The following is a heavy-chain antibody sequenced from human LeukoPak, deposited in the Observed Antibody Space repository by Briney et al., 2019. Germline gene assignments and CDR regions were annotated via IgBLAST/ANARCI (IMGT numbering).Heavy chain of an antibody. D-gene: IGHD6-19*01. CDR1: GCTFSNYW. J-gene: IGHJ5*02. CDR2: INSDGSTT. V-gene: IGHV3-74*01. CDR3: ARGSDLEAVAGSNWFDP. Sequence: PGGSLRLSCAASGCTFSNYWMHWVRRAPGKGLVWVSRINSDGSTTSHADSVKGRFTISRDNAKNTLYLQMNSLRAEDTAVYYCARGSDLEAVAGSNWFDPWGQGTLVTVSS.